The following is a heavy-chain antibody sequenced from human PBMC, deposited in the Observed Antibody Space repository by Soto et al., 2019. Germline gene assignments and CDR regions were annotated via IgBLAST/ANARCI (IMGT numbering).Heavy chain of an antibody. D-gene: IGHD3-3*01. CDR3: ARDSYDFWSGYSYHDAFDI. V-gene: IGHV6-1*01. J-gene: IGHJ3*02. CDR1: GDSVSSNSAA. Sequence: SQTLSLTCAISGDSVSSNSAAWNWIRQSPSRGLEWLGRTYYRSKWYNDYAVSVKSRITINPDTSKNQFSLQLNSVTPEDTAVYYCARDSYDFWSGYSYHDAFDIWGQGTMVTVSS. CDR2: TYYRSKWYN.